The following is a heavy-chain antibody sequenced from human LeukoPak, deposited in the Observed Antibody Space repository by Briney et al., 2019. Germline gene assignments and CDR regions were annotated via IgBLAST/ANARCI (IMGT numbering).Heavy chain of an antibody. J-gene: IGHJ4*02. D-gene: IGHD3-22*01. CDR1: GGSITEYY. Sequence: SETLSLTCSVSGGSITEYYWSWIRQPPVKGLEWIGYIHYSGSTNYNTSLKSRVTISIDTSKNQFSLKLSSVTAADTAVYYCARGRYEYDSRGYLHYFDFWGQGTLVTVSS. V-gene: IGHV4-59*01. CDR3: ARGRYEYDSRGYLHYFDF. CDR2: IHYSGST.